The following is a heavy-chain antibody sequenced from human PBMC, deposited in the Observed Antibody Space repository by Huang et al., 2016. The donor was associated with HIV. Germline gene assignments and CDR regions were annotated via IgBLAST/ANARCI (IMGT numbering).Heavy chain of an antibody. D-gene: IGHD2-21*02. J-gene: IGHJ3*01. Sequence: EVQLVQSGAEMKRPGESLEISCKVSGYSFTRQWIGWVRQMPGKGPEWMGIIYPGDSDGKYSPTFQGQVTISADNSISTAYLQWKSLKVSDTAMYFCARPPTYSDDGGYYIDAFGVWGRGTMVTVS. CDR2: IYPGDSDG. V-gene: IGHV5-51*03. CDR3: ARPPTYSDDGGYYIDAFGV. CDR1: GYSFTRQW.